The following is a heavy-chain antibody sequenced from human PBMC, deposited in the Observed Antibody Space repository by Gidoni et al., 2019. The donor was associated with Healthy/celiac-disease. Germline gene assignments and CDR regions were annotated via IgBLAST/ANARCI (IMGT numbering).Heavy chain of an antibody. CDR2: ISYDGSNK. CDR1: GFTFRSYG. CDR3: VEGGTSYYYYYGMDV. Sequence: QVQLVESGGGVVQPGRSLSLSCAASGFTFRSYGMHWVRQAPGKGLEWVAVISYDGSNKYYADSVKGRFTISRDNSKNTLYLQMNSLRAEDTAVYYCVEGGTSYYYYYGMDVWGQGTTVTVSS. D-gene: IGHD2-2*01. V-gene: IGHV3-30*03. J-gene: IGHJ6*02.